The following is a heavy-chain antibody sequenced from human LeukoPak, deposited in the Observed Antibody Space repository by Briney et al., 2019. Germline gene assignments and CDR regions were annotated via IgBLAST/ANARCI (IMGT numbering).Heavy chain of an antibody. CDR2: INPNSGGT. Sequence: ASVKVSCKASGYTFTGYYMDWGCQGPGQGDEWMGWINPNSGGTNYAQKFQGRVTMTRDTSISTAYMELSRLRSDDTAIYFCARVLGDHGDYWGQGTLVTVSS. CDR3: ARVLGDHGDY. CDR1: GYTFTGYY. J-gene: IGHJ4*02. V-gene: IGHV1-2*02. D-gene: IGHD2-21*02.